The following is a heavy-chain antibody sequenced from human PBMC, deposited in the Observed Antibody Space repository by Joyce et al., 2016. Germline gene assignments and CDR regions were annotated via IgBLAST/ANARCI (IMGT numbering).Heavy chain of an antibody. Sequence: EVQLVQSGGEVRKPGESLTISCKGAGYTFNSYWIGWVRQMPGKGLEGMGIILPGDADTRYSPSFQGQVTISIDKSINTAYLQWSNLKASDTAMYYCTRSPFRDVAAAGTLFDYWGQGTRVTVSS. CDR1: GYTFNSYW. J-gene: IGHJ4*02. CDR2: ILPGDADT. V-gene: IGHV5-51*01. CDR3: TRSPFRDVAAAGTLFDY. D-gene: IGHD6-13*01.